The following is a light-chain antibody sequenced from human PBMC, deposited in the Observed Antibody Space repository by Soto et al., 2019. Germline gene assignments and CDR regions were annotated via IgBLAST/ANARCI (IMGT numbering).Light chain of an antibody. V-gene: IGLV2-14*01. Sequence: QSALTQPASVSGSPGQSITISCSGTSSDIGSYNYVSWYQQHPGKAPKLMIYEVSNRPSGVSNRFSGSKSGNTASLTISGLQAEDEADYYCSSYTSSSISYVFGTGTKVTVL. CDR3: SSYTSSSISYV. J-gene: IGLJ1*01. CDR2: EVS. CDR1: SSDIGSYNY.